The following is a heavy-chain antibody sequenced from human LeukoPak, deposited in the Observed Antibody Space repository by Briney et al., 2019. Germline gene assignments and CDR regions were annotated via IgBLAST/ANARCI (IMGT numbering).Heavy chain of an antibody. CDR3: ARDYCSRTSCLFDY. Sequence: ASVKVSCRASGYTFTGYHMHWVRQAPGQGLEWMGRINPNSGDTNYAQNFQGRVTMTRDTSINTAYMELSRLRSDDTAVYYCARDYCSRTSCLFDYWGQGTLVTVSS. CDR2: INPNSGDT. CDR1: GYTFTGYH. D-gene: IGHD2-2*01. J-gene: IGHJ4*02. V-gene: IGHV1-2*06.